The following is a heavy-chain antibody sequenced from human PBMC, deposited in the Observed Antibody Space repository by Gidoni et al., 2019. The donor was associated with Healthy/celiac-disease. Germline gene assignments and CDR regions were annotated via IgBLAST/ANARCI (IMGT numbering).Heavy chain of an antibody. J-gene: IGHJ6*03. V-gene: IGHV4-34*01. CDR2: INHSGST. CDR3: ARAGDYSNYRKLYYYYYYMDV. CDR1: GGSFSGYY. D-gene: IGHD4-4*01. Sequence: QVQLQQWGAGLLKPSETLSLTCAVYGGSFSGYYWRWIRQPPGKGLEWIGEINHSGSTNYNPSLKSRVTISVDTSKNQFSLKLSSVTAADTAVYYCARAGDYSNYRKLYYYYYYMDVWGKGTTVTVSS.